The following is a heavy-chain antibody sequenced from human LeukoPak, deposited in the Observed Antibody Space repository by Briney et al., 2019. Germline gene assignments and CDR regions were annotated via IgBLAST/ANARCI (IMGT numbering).Heavy chain of an antibody. D-gene: IGHD7-27*01. CDR3: ARDWGSIKVIADY. Sequence: ASVKVSCKATGYTFTSYGISWVRQAPGQGLEWMGWISSNSDNTNYAQKLQGRVTMTTDTSTSTAYMVLRSVRSDDTALYFCARDWGSIKVIADYWGQGTLVTVSS. J-gene: IGHJ4*02. CDR1: GYTFTSYG. V-gene: IGHV1-18*01. CDR2: ISSNSDNT.